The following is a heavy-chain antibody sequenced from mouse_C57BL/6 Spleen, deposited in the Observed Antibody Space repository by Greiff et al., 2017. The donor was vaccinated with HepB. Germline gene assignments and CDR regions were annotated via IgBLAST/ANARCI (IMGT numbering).Heavy chain of an antibody. D-gene: IGHD1-1*01. Sequence: EVKVEESGAELVRPGASVKLSCTASGFNIKDYYMHWVKQRPEQGLEWIGRIDPEDGDTEYAPKFQGKATMTADTSSNTAYLQLSSLTSEDTAVYYCTRGDYYGSSRYAMDYWGQGTSVTVSS. CDR2: IDPEDGDT. V-gene: IGHV14-1*01. CDR3: TRGDYYGSSRYAMDY. J-gene: IGHJ4*01. CDR1: GFNIKDYY.